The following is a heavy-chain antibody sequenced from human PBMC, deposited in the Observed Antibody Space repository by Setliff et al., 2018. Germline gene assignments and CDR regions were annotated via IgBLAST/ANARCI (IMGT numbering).Heavy chain of an antibody. Sequence: LRLSCAASVFTFSNYAMNWVRQAPGKGLEWVSVIYSDGSSTYYGDSVKGRFTISRDNSQNTLYLQMNSLRAEDTAVYYCAKDRPQGVNGRSLDYWGRGALVTVSS. CDR2: IYSDGSST. V-gene: IGHV3-23*03. CDR1: VFTFSNYA. J-gene: IGHJ4*02. CDR3: AKDRPQGVNGRSLDY. D-gene: IGHD3-10*01.